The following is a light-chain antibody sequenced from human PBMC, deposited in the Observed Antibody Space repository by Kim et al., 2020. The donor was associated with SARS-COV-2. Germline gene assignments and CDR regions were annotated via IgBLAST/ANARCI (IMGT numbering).Light chain of an antibody. CDR2: DRD. CDR3: SSRDISGDHLV. Sequence: SSELTQDPAVSVALGQTARITCQGDSLRSYYANWYQQKPGQAPVLVIFDRDSRPSGIPDRFSGSTSGNTASLTISGAQAEDEADYYCSSRDISGDHLVFGGGTQLTVL. V-gene: IGLV3-19*01. J-gene: IGLJ3*02. CDR1: SLRSYY.